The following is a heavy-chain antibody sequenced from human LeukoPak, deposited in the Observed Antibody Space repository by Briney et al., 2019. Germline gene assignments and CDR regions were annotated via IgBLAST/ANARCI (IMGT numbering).Heavy chain of an antibody. CDR2: IWYDGSDK. CDR3: AAQMGSDYYDRSGYYFDY. CDR1: GFTFSSYD. V-gene: IGHV3-33*01. D-gene: IGHD3-22*01. Sequence: GGFLRLSCAASGFTFSSYDIHWVRQAPGKGLDWVAVIWYDGSDKYYADSVKGRFTISRDNSKNTLYLQMNSLRAEDTAVYYCAAQMGSDYYDRSGYYFDYWGQGTLVTVSS. J-gene: IGHJ4*02.